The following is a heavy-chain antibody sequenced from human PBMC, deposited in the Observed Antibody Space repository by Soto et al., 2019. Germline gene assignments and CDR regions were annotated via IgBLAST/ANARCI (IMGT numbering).Heavy chain of an antibody. Sequence: ASVKVSCKASGYTFTGYYMHWVRQAPGQGLEWMGWINPNSGGTNYAQKFQGRVTMTRDTSISTAYMELSRLRSDDTAVYYCAREGVWGSYRYSGFDYWGQGNLVTVSS. CDR1: GYTFTGYY. CDR3: AREGVWGSYRYSGFDY. V-gene: IGHV1-2*02. D-gene: IGHD3-16*02. J-gene: IGHJ4*02. CDR2: INPNSGGT.